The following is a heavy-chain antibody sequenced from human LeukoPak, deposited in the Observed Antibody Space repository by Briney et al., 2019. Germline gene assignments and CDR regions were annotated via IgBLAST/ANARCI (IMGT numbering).Heavy chain of an antibody. CDR2: INPNSGGT. V-gene: IGHV1-2*02. CDR1: GYTFTGYY. CDR3: ARDYYDSSGYSRFDP. D-gene: IGHD3-22*01. J-gene: IGHJ5*02. Sequence: ASVKVSCKASGYTFTGYYMHRVRQAPGQGLEWMGWINPNSGGTDYAQKFQGRVTMTRDTSISTAYMEVSRLRSDDTAAYYCARDYYDSSGYSRFDPWGQGTLVTVSS.